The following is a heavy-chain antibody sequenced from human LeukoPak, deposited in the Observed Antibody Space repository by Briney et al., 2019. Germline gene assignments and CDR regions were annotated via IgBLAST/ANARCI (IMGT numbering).Heavy chain of an antibody. V-gene: IGHV3-7*01. J-gene: IGHJ4*02. CDR3: ARDVGGSLDY. CDR2: IKGDESAR. D-gene: IGHD1-26*01. Sequence: GGSLRLSCAASGFTFSTYWMAWVRQAPGKGLEWVANIKGDESARHQADSVKGRFTISRDNTQNSVYLQMRSLRGEDTAVYYCARDVGGSLDYWGQGTPVTVSS. CDR1: GFTFSTYW.